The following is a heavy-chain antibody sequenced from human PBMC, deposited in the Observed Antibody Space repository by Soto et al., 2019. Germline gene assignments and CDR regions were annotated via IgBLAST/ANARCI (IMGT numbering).Heavy chain of an antibody. CDR2: ISYDGSNK. V-gene: IGHV3-30*18. Sequence: PGGSLRLSCAASGFTFSSYGMHWVRQAPGKGLEWVAVISYDGSNKYYADSVKGRFTISRDNSKNTLYLQMNSLRAEDTAVYYCAKSELRFLEWLFDAFDIWGQGTMVTVSS. D-gene: IGHD3-3*01. J-gene: IGHJ3*02. CDR3: AKSELRFLEWLFDAFDI. CDR1: GFTFSSYG.